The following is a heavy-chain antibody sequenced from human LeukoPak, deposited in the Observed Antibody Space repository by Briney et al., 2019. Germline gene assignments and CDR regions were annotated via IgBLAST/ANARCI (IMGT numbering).Heavy chain of an antibody. Sequence: PGGSLRLSCAASGFTFDDYAMHWVRQAPGKGLEWVSGISWNSGSIGYADSVKGRFTISRDNAKNSLYLQMNSLRAEDTALYYCAKDMHLTGTSPYFDYWGQGTLVTVSS. J-gene: IGHJ4*02. D-gene: IGHD1-20*01. CDR1: GFTFDDYA. CDR2: ISWNSGSI. V-gene: IGHV3-9*01. CDR3: AKDMHLTGTSPYFDY.